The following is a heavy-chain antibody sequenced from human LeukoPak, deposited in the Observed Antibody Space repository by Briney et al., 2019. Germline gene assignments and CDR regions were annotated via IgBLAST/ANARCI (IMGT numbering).Heavy chain of an antibody. CDR1: GGSISGYY. J-gene: IGHJ4*02. Sequence: SETLSLTCTVSGGSISGYYWSWIRQPPGKGLEWIGEINHGGTTNYNPSLKSRVIISVDTSKNQFSLKLTSATAADTAVYYCARNDYYFEYWGQGTLVTVSS. V-gene: IGHV4-34*01. D-gene: IGHD3-3*01. CDR2: INHGGTT. CDR3: ARNDYYFEY.